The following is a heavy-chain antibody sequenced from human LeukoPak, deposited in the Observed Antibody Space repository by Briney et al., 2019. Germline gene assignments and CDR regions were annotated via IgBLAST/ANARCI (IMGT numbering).Heavy chain of an antibody. CDR3: ARRRIVGTGWYDGAFHI. V-gene: IGHV5-51*01. CDR2: IYPHDSDT. J-gene: IGHJ3*02. CDR1: GYYFPTYW. D-gene: IGHD6-19*01. Sequence: PGESLKISCQTSGYYFPTYWIGWVRQMPGKGLEWMGIIYPHDSDTRYSPSFQGQVTISADKSINTAYLHWSSLRSSDTAMYYCARRRIVGTGWYDGAFHIWGQGTMVSVS.